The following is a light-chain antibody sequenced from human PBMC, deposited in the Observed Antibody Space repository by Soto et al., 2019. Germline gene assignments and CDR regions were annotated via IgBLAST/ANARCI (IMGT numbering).Light chain of an antibody. J-gene: IGKJ1*01. CDR3: QQSYTTPRT. Sequence: DIQMTQSPSSLSASVGDRVSVTCRASQSISTFLNWYQQRPGEAPKLLIYAASSLQSGVPSRFSGSGSGADFTLTIGSLQPEDFATYSCQQSYTTPRTFGQGNKVDVK. V-gene: IGKV1-39*01. CDR2: AAS. CDR1: QSISTF.